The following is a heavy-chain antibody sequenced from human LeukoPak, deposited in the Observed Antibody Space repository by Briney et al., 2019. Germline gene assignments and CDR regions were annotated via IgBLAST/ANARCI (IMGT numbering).Heavy chain of an antibody. CDR3: ARARRDFWSGYYPNWFDP. D-gene: IGHD3-3*01. CDR1: GGSISSSSYS. V-gene: IGHV4-39*07. J-gene: IGHJ5*02. Sequence: PSETLSLTCTVSGGSISSSSYSWGWIRQPPGKGLEWIGSIYYSGSTYYNPSLKSRVTISVDTSKNQFSLKLSSVTAADTAVYYCARARRDFWSGYYPNWFDPWGQGTLVTVSS. CDR2: IYYSGST.